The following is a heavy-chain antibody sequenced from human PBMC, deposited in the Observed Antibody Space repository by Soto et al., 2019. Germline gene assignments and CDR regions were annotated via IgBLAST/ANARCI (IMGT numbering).Heavy chain of an antibody. D-gene: IGHD1-26*01. Sequence: SQTLSLTCAISGDSVSSNRAAWNWIRQSPSRGLEWLGRTYYRSKWNNDYAVSVKSRITINPDTSKNQFSLQLNSVTPEDTAVYYCARDQSYEGVGYSYYYGMDVWGQGTTVTVSS. V-gene: IGHV6-1*01. J-gene: IGHJ6*02. CDR3: ARDQSYEGVGYSYYYGMDV. CDR1: GDSVSSNRAA. CDR2: TYYRSKWNN.